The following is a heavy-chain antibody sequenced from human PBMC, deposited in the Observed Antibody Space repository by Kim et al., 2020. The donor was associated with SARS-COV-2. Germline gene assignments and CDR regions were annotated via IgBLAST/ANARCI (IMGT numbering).Heavy chain of an antibody. J-gene: IGHJ6*02. CDR3: ARDVEHIVVVVAATGGMDV. V-gene: IGHV1-2*02. D-gene: IGHD2-15*01. CDR2: INPNSGGT. CDR1: GYTFTGYY. Sequence: ASVKVSCKASGYTFTGYYMHWVRQAPGQGLEWMGWINPNSGGTNYAQKFQGRVTMTRDTSISTAYMELSRLRSDDTAVYYCARDVEHIVVVVAATGGMDVWGQGTTVTVSS.